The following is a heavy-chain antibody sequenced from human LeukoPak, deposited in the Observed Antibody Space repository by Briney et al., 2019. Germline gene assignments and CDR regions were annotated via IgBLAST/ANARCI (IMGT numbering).Heavy chain of an antibody. CDR2: VYPSGNT. V-gene: IGHV4-61*02. CDR3: ARGDSGWYLGLGFDY. Sequence: SETLSLTCTVSGNSISSYNYYWSWVRQPAGKGLEWIGRVYPSGNTNYNPYNPSLTGRVTISIDASRNQFSLILTSVTAADTAVYYCARGDSGWYLGLGFDYWGQGTLVTVSS. D-gene: IGHD6-19*01. J-gene: IGHJ4*02. CDR1: GNSISSYNYY.